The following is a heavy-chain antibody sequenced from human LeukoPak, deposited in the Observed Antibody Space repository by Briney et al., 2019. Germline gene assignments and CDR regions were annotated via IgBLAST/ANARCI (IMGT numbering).Heavy chain of an antibody. CDR1: GFTFSTYW. CDR3: ASHQSRRFDY. V-gene: IGHV3-7*01. J-gene: IGHJ4*02. CDR2: IKQDGSEK. Sequence: GGSLRLSCGASGFTFSTYWMSWVRQAPGKGLEWVANIKQDGSEKYYVDSVKGRFTISSDNAKNSLYLQMNSLRAEDTAIYYCASHQSRRFDYWGQGTLVTVSS.